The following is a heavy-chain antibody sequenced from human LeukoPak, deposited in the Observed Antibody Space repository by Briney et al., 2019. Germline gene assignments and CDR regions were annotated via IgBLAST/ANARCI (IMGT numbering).Heavy chain of an antibody. CDR3: AKDIRTYYDILTGYDAYDAFDI. J-gene: IGHJ3*02. Sequence: GGTLRLSCAASGFTFSSYGMSWVRQAPGKGLEWVSAISGSGGSTYYADSVKGRLTISRDNSKNTLYLQMNSLRAEDTAVYYCAKDIRTYYDILTGYDAYDAFDIWGQGTMVTVSS. CDR1: GFTFSSYG. CDR2: ISGSGGST. D-gene: IGHD3-9*01. V-gene: IGHV3-23*01.